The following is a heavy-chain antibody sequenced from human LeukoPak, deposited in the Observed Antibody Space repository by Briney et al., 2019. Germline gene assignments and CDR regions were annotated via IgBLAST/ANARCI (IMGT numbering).Heavy chain of an antibody. J-gene: IGHJ4*02. CDR2: INHSGST. CDR3: ARYGIPGLDY. Sequence: SETLSLTCAVYGGSFSGYYWSWIRQPPGKGLEWIGEINHSGSTNYNPSLKSRVTISVDTSKNQFPLKLSSVTAADTAVYYCARYGIPGLDYWGQGTLVTVSS. CDR1: GGSFSGYY. D-gene: IGHD1-14*01. V-gene: IGHV4-34*01.